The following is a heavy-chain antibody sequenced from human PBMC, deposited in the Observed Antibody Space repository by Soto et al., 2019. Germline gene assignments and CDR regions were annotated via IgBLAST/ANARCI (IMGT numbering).Heavy chain of an antibody. J-gene: IGHJ6*02. D-gene: IGHD1-26*01. CDR2: FDPEDGET. CDR3: ATGVGAPTCGMDV. Sequence: ASVKVSCKVSGYTLTELSMHWVRQAPGKGLEWMGGFDPEDGETIYAQKFQGRVTMTEDTSTDTAYMELSSLRSADTDVYYCATGVGAPTCGMDVWGQGTTVTVSS. V-gene: IGHV1-24*01. CDR1: GYTLTELS.